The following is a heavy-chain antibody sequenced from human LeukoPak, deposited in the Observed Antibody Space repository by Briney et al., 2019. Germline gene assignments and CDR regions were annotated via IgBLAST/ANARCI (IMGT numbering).Heavy chain of an antibody. CDR3: AKRDSSDAFDI. CDR1: GFTFDDYA. J-gene: IGHJ3*02. V-gene: IGHV3-9*03. D-gene: IGHD3-22*01. CDR2: ISWNSGSI. Sequence: GGSLRLSCAASGFTFDDYAMHWVRQAPGKGLKWVSGISWNSGSIGYADSVKGRFTISRDNAKNSLYLQMNSLRAEDMALYYCAKRDSSDAFDIWGQGTMVTVSS.